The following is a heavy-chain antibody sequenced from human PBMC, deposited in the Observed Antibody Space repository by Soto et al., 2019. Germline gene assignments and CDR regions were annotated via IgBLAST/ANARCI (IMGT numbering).Heavy chain of an antibody. J-gene: IGHJ2*01. Sequence: QVQLVQSGAEVKKPGSSVKVSCKASGGTFSSYAISWVRQAPGQGLEWMGGIIPIFGTANYAQKFQGIVTITADESTSTAYMELSSLRSEDTAVYYCSRGGDGYNSNWYFDLWGRGTLVTVSS. D-gene: IGHD5-18*01. CDR2: IIPIFGTA. V-gene: IGHV1-69*12. CDR1: GGTFSSYA. CDR3: SRGGDGYNSNWYFDL.